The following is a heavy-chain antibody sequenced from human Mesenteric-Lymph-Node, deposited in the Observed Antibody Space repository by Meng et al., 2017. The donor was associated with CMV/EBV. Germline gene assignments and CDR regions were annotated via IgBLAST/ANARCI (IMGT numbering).Heavy chain of an antibody. Sequence: GESLTISCAASGFTFSSYSMNWVRQAPGKGLEWVSSISSSSSYIYYADSVKGRFTISRDNAKNSLYLQMNSLRAEDTAVYYCARGFRYQLLSWTYYYYGMDVWGQGTTVTVSS. CDR2: ISSSSSYI. CDR1: GFTFSSYS. V-gene: IGHV3-21*01. J-gene: IGHJ6*02. D-gene: IGHD2-2*01. CDR3: ARGFRYQLLSWTYYYYGMDV.